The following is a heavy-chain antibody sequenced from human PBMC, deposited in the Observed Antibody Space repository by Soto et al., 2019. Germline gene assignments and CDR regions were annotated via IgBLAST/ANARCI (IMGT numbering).Heavy chain of an antibody. Sequence: GGSLRLSCAASGFTFSSYAMHWVRQAPGKGLEYVSAISSNGGSTYYANSVKGRFTISRDNSKNTAYLQMSSLRPEDTAVYYCVKGEYYYDGSAYYPFDYWGQGRMVTVSS. V-gene: IGHV3-64*01. CDR1: GFTFSSYA. CDR3: VKGEYYYDGSAYYPFDY. D-gene: IGHD3-22*01. CDR2: ISSNGGST. J-gene: IGHJ4*02.